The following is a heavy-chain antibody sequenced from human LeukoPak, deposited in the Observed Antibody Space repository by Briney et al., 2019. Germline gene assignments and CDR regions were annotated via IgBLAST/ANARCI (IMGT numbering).Heavy chain of an antibody. D-gene: IGHD3-10*01. CDR2: IYSGGST. J-gene: IGHJ4*02. CDR3: ARGSPMLRGRPFDY. CDR1: GLTVSSNC. Sequence: PGGSLRLSCAASGLTVSSNCMSWVRQAPGKGLEWVSFIYSGGSTYYADSVKGRFTISRDNSKNTLYLQMNSLRAEDTAVYYCARGSPMLRGRPFDYWGQGTLVTVSS. V-gene: IGHV3-53*01.